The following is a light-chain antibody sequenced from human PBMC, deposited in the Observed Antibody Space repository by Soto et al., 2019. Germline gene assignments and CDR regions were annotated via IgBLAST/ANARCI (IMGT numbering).Light chain of an antibody. V-gene: IGKV3-20*01. Sequence: ENVLTQSPGTLSLSPGERATLSCRASQSVSNNYLDWFQQKPGQTPRLLIYDASSRATGIPDRFSGSGSGTDFTLTISRLEPEDFAMYYCQQYANSPLTFGGGTRVEI. CDR2: DAS. CDR1: QSVSNNY. CDR3: QQYANSPLT. J-gene: IGKJ4*01.